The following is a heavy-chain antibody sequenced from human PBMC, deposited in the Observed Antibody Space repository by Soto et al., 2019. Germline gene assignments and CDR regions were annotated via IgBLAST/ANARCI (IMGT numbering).Heavy chain of an antibody. Sequence: ASVKVSCKASGHTFTGYYMDCVRQAPGQGLEWMGWINPNSGGTNYAQKFQGRVTMTRDTSISTAYMELSRLRSDDTAVYYCARSLVEYSSSGFVGNWFDPWGQGTLVTVSS. J-gene: IGHJ5*02. CDR3: ARSLVEYSSSGFVGNWFDP. D-gene: IGHD6-6*01. CDR2: INPNSGGT. CDR1: GHTFTGYY. V-gene: IGHV1-2*02.